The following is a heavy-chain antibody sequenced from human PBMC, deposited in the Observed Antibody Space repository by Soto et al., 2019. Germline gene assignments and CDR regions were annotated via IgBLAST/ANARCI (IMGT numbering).Heavy chain of an antibody. Sequence: SVKVSCKASGGTFSSYAISWVRQAPGQGLEWMGGIIPIFGTANYAQKFQGRVTITADESTSTAYMELSSLRSEDTAVYYCARDRGELPGGFASWGQGTLAPPPQ. CDR3: ARDRGELPGGFAS. CDR2: IIPIFGTA. V-gene: IGHV1-69*13. CDR1: GGTFSSYA. D-gene: IGHD1-26*01. J-gene: IGHJ4*02.